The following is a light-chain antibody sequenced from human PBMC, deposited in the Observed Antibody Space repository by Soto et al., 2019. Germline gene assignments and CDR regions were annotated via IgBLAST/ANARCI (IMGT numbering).Light chain of an antibody. CDR3: QQSYSTPYT. CDR2: VTS. Sequence: DIPMTQSPSSLSASVGDRVTITCRASQKISNYLNWYSQKPGKAPKFLISVTSSLRTGVPSRFSASGMGTDFTLTISSLQPEDVATYYCQQSYSTPYTFGQGTRLEIK. J-gene: IGKJ2*01. CDR1: QKISNY. V-gene: IGKV1-39*01.